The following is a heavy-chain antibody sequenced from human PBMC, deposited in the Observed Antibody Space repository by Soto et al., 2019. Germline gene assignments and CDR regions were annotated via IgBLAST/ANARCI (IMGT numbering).Heavy chain of an antibody. D-gene: IGHD2-15*01. CDR2: ISTYSGNT. V-gene: IGHV1-18*04. CDR3: ARATYCSGGNCYYFDS. J-gene: IGHJ4*02. Sequence: QVQLVQSGAEVKKPGASVKVSCKALGYTFTNFGVSWVRQAPGQGLEWMGWISTYSGNTHYPQRLQGRVTMTTVTSSRTAYMELRSLRSDDTAVYYCARATYCSGGNCYYFDSWGQRTLVTVSS. CDR1: GYTFTNFG.